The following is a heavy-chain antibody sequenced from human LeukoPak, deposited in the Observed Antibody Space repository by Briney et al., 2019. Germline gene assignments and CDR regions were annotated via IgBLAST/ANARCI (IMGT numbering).Heavy chain of an antibody. CDR1: GFSFTTYA. D-gene: IGHD3-9*01. Sequence: PGGSLRLSCAASGFSFTTYAMRWVRQAPGKGLEWVSSISSSSSYIYYADSVKGRFTISRDNAKNSLYLQMNSLRAEDTAVYYCARPPPFDSDAFDVWGQGTMVTVSS. CDR2: ISSSSSYI. J-gene: IGHJ3*01. V-gene: IGHV3-21*01. CDR3: ARPPPFDSDAFDV.